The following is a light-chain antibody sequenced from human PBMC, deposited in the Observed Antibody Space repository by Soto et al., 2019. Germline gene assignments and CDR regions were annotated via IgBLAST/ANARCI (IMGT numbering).Light chain of an antibody. J-gene: IGLJ2*01. CDR2: DVS. CDR1: SSDVGGYNY. V-gene: IGLV2-14*01. CDR3: SSYTSSSTYVV. Sequence: QSALTQPASVSGSPGQSITISCTGSSSDVGGYNYVSWYQQPPGQAPKLMIYDVSNRPSGVSNRFSGSKSGNTASLTISGLQAEDEADYYCSSYTSSSTYVVFGGGTKLTVL.